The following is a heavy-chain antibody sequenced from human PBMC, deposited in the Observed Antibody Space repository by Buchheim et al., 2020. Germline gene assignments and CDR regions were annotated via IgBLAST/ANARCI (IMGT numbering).Heavy chain of an antibody. CDR3: ARGRYNWNYKLVWYFDY. CDR1: GFTFSSYW. V-gene: IGHV3-74*01. CDR2: INSDGSST. D-gene: IGHD1-7*01. Sequence: EVQLVESGGGLVQPGGSLRLSCAASGFTFSSYWMHWVRQAPGKGLVWVSRINSDGSSTSYADSVKGRFTISRDNAKNTLNLQMNSLRAEDTAVYYCARGRYNWNYKLVWYFDYWGQGTL. J-gene: IGHJ4*02.